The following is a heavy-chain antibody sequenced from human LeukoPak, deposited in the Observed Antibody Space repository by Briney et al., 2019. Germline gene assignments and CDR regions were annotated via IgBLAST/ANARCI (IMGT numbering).Heavy chain of an antibody. Sequence: GASVKVSCKASGYTLTSYDINWVRQATGQGLEWMGWMNPNSGNTDYAQKFQGRVPITRNTSISTAYMEMSSLRSEDTAMYYCARKFYRGIVVVIGNAFDIWGQGTMVTVSS. D-gene: IGHD3-22*01. J-gene: IGHJ3*02. V-gene: IGHV1-8*03. CDR1: GYTLTSYD. CDR3: ARKFYRGIVVVIGNAFDI. CDR2: MNPNSGNT.